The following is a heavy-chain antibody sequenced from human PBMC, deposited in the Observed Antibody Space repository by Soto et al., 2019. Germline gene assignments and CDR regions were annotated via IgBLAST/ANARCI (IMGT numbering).Heavy chain of an antibody. D-gene: IGHD4-4*01. J-gene: IGHJ6*02. CDR3: ATLDYSGYAMSV. V-gene: IGHV5-10-1*01. Sequence: PGESLKISCQGSGYTFTTYWIIWVRQMPGKGLEWMGRIDPSDSYINYNPSFQGHVTISADKSISTAYLQWRSLKDSDTAMYFCATLDYSGYAMSVWGQGTAVTVSS. CDR1: GYTFTTYW. CDR2: IDPSDSYI.